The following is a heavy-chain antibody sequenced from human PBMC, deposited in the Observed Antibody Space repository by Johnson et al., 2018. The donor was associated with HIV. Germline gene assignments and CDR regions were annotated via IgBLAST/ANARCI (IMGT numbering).Heavy chain of an antibody. V-gene: IGHV3-7*03. CDR2: IKQEGSEK. D-gene: IGHD6-13*01. CDR1: GFTFSRYW. J-gene: IGHJ3*02. Sequence: VQLVESGGGLVQPGGSLRLSCAASGFTFSRYWLTWVRQAPGKGLGGVANIKQEGSEKYYADSGKGRFTIPRDNSKNTLYLQMNSLRAEDTAVYYCARGWQQRAFDIWGQGTMVTVSS. CDR3: ARGWQQRAFDI.